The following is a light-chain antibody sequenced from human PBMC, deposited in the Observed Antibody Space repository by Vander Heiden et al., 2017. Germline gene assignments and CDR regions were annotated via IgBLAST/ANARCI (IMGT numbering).Light chain of an antibody. J-gene: IGKJ5*01. CDR3: QQSYSTSIT. V-gene: IGKV1-39*01. CDR1: QSISSY. Sequence: DIQMTQSPSSLSASVGDRVTITCRASQSISSYLNWYQQKPGKAPKLLIYSASSFQSGVPSRFRGRGSGTDFTLTISSLQPEDFATYYCQQSYSTSITFGQGTRLXIK. CDR2: SAS.